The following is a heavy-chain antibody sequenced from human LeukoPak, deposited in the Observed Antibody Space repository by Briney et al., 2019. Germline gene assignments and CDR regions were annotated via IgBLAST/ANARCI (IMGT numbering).Heavy chain of an antibody. J-gene: IGHJ6*02. Sequence: ASVKVSCKASGYTFTSYDINWVRQAPGQGLEWMGWINPSSGGTNYAQKFQGRVTMTRDTSISTAYMELSRLRSDDTAVYYCARDHIVVVPAANYYYYYGMDVWGQGTTVTVSS. CDR2: INPSSGGT. V-gene: IGHV1-2*02. CDR3: ARDHIVVVPAANYYYYYGMDV. D-gene: IGHD2-2*01. CDR1: GYTFTSYD.